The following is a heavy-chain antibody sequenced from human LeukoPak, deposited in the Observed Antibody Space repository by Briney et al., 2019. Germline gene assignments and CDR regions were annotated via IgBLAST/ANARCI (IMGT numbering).Heavy chain of an antibody. Sequence: GGSLRLSCAASGFTSTTYWMSWVRQAPGKGLEWVANIKQDGSEKYYVDSVKGRFTISRDNAKNSLYLQMNSLRAEDTAVYYCARDYGRNSYWGQGTLVTVSS. CDR2: IKQDGSEK. V-gene: IGHV3-7*01. J-gene: IGHJ4*02. CDR1: GFTSTTYW. D-gene: IGHD1-14*01. CDR3: ARDYGRNSY.